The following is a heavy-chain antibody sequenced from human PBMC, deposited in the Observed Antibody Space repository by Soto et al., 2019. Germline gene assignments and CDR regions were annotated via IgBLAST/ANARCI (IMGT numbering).Heavy chain of an antibody. J-gene: IGHJ4*02. V-gene: IGHV3-74*01. Sequence: EVQLVESGGGLVQPGGSLRLSCVASGFTFSSYWIHWVRQTPGEGLVWVSRIKGDVITTNYADYVKGRFTISRDNAKNTVFLQMNSLRAEDTAVYYCVRGAFGAYYLDSWGQGTLVIVS. CDR1: GFTFSSYW. CDR2: IKGDVITT. CDR3: VRGAFGAYYLDS. D-gene: IGHD3-3*01.